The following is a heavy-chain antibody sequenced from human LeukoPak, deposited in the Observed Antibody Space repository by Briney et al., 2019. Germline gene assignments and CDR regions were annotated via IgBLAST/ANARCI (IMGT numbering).Heavy chain of an antibody. D-gene: IGHD1-26*01. J-gene: IGHJ3*02. CDR1: GFSFSKDW. CDR2: IRLDGSQK. V-gene: IGHV3-7*01. CDR3: ARERTLSGSYYDAFDI. Sequence: GGSLRLSCAASGFSFSKDWMSWVRQAPGKGLEWVASIRLDGSQKYYVDSAKGRFTISRDNAKNSLYLQMNSLRADDTAVYYCARERTLSGSYYDAFDIWGHGTVVTVSS.